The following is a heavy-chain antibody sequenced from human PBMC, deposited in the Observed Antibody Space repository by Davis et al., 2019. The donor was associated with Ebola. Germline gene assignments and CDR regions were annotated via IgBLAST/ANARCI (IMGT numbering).Heavy chain of an antibody. CDR2: MNPNSGNT. D-gene: IGHD2-21*01. Sequence: ASVKVSCKASGYTFTGYDINWVRQATGQGLEWMGWMNPNSGNTGYAPKFQGRVTMTRQNSMSTAYMELRSLRSEDTAVYFCARGGVAYSDLDYWGQGTLVAVSS. CDR3: ARGGVAYSDLDY. J-gene: IGHJ4*02. CDR1: GYTFTGYD. V-gene: IGHV1-8*01.